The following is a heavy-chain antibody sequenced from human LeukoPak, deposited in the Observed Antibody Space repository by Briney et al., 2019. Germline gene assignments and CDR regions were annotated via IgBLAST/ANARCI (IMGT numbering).Heavy chain of an antibody. V-gene: IGHV3-23*01. Sequence: PGGSLRLSCAASGFTFSSYGMSWVRQAPGKGLEWVSAISGSGGSTYYADSVKGRFTISRDNSKNTLYLQMNSLRAEDTAVYYCAKAIIEWELPSPDHWGQGTLVTVSS. CDR3: AKAIIEWELPSPDH. CDR1: GFTFSSYG. D-gene: IGHD1-26*01. J-gene: IGHJ4*02. CDR2: ISGSGGST.